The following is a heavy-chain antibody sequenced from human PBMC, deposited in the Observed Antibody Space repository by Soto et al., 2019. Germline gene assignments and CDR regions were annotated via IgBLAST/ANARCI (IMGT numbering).Heavy chain of an antibody. CDR2: IKSKIDGGTT. D-gene: IGHD2-15*01. V-gene: IGHV3-15*07. J-gene: IGHJ4*01. Sequence: PGGSLRLSCAASGFTFSNAWINWVRQAPGKGLEWVGRIKSKIDGGTTDFAAPVKGRFAISRDDSKNIAYMQMNSLKIEDTAVYYCTTDSYIDMPIVRFDYWAMEPWSPSPQ. CDR1: GFTFSNAW. CDR3: TTDSYIDMPIVRFDY.